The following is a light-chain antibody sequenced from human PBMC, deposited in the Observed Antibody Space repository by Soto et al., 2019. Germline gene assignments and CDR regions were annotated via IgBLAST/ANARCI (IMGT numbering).Light chain of an antibody. CDR1: SSDVGSYNL. J-gene: IGLJ1*01. Sequence: LTQPASVSGSPGQSITISCTGTSSDVGSYNLVSWYQQHPGKAPKLMIYEGSKRPSGVSNRFSGSKSGNTASLTISGLQAEDEADYYCCSYAGSRVFGTGTKVTVL. CDR2: EGS. V-gene: IGLV2-23*01. CDR3: CSYAGSRV.